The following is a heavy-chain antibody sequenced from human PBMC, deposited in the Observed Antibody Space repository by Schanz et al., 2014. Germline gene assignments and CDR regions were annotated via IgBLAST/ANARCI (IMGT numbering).Heavy chain of an antibody. CDR2: IWYDGSNK. CDR1: GFTFNSYG. J-gene: IGHJ6*02. CDR3: ARSSYSGSSYYYYGLDV. Sequence: QVQLVESGGGVVQPGGSLRLSCAASGFTFNSYGMHWVRQAPGKGLEWVAFIWYDGSNKYYADSVKGRFTISRDNSKNTLYLQMNSLRAEDTAVYYCARSSYSGSSYYYYGLDVWGQGTTVTVSS. V-gene: IGHV3-33*01. D-gene: IGHD1-26*01.